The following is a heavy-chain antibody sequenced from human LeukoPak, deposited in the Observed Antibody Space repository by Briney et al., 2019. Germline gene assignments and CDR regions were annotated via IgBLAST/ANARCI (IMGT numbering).Heavy chain of an antibody. J-gene: IGHJ4*02. V-gene: IGHV4-39*01. CDR2: IYYSGST. D-gene: IGHD5-18*01. Sequence: SETLSLTCTVSGGSISSSSYYWGWIRQPPGKGLEWIGSIYYSGSTYYNPSLKSRVTISVDTSKNQFPLKLSSVTAADTAVYYCAGWAMDKQYYFDYWGQGTLVTVSS. CDR1: GGSISSSSYY. CDR3: AGWAMDKQYYFDY.